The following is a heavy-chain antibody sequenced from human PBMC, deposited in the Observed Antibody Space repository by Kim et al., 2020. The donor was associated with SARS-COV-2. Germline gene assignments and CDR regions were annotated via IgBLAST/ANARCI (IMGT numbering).Heavy chain of an antibody. D-gene: IGHD5-18*01. Sequence: GGSLRLSCAASGFTFSSYWMHWVRQAPGKGLVWVSHLNSDGSSTTYTDSVKGRFTISRDNAKNTLYLQMNSLRAEDTAVYYCSRGGGHSLGSFDYWGQGTLVTVSS. CDR3: SRGGGHSLGSFDY. V-gene: IGHV3-74*01. CDR1: GFTFSSYW. CDR2: LNSDGSST. J-gene: IGHJ4*02.